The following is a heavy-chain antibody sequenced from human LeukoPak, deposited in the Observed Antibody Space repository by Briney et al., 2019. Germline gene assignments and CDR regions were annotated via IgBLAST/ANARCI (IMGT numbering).Heavy chain of an antibody. V-gene: IGHV3-7*01. CDR3: GRDSFETDIDY. D-gene: IGHD1-14*01. CDR2: IKEDGSET. CDR1: GFTFSTYW. Sequence: PGGFLRLSCAASGFTFSTYWMSWVRQAPGKGLEWVANIKEDGSETYYVDSLRGRFTISRDNLKNSLYLQINSLRAEDTAVYYCGRDSFETDIDYWGQGTLVTVSS. J-gene: IGHJ4*02.